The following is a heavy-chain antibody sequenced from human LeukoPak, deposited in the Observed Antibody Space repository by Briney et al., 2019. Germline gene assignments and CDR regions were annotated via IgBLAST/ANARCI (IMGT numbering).Heavy chain of an antibody. D-gene: IGHD6-13*01. V-gene: IGHV3-30*02. J-gene: IGHJ4*02. Sequence: GGSLRLSCAASGFTFSSSSMHWVRQAPGKGLEWVAFIRFDGSDEYYRDSVKGRFTISRDNSKNTLYLQMNSLRTEDTAVYYCANRPPKITAAGTSHDFHYWGQGTLVTVSS. CDR1: GFTFSSSS. CDR3: ANRPPKITAAGTSHDFHY. CDR2: IRFDGSDE.